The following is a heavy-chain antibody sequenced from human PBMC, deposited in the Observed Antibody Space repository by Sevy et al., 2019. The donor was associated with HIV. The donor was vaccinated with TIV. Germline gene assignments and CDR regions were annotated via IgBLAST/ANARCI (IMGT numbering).Heavy chain of an antibody. J-gene: IGHJ4*02. V-gene: IGHV3-15*01. CDR3: TTDSKKRGLSALLDY. CDR1: GFTFSNAW. CDR2: IKSKTDGGTT. Sequence: GGSLRLSCAASGFTFSNAWMSWVRQAPGKGLEWVGRIKSKTDGGTTDYAAPVKGRFTISRDDSNNTLFLQMNSLKTEETAIYCGTTDSKKRGLSALLDYWGQGTLVTVSS. D-gene: IGHD3-10*01.